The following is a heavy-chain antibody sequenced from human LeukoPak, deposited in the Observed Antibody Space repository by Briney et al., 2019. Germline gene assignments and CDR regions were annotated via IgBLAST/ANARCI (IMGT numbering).Heavy chain of an antibody. CDR3: ANLMYKPKSDAFDI. V-gene: IGHV3-30*02. Sequence: GGSLRLSCAASGFTFSSYGMHWVRQAPGKGLEWVAFIRYDGSNKYYADFMKGRFTISRDNSKNTLYLQMNSLRAEDTAVYYCANLMYKPKSDAFDIWGQGTMVTVSS. J-gene: IGHJ3*02. CDR1: GFTFSSYG. CDR2: IRYDGSNK. D-gene: IGHD1-14*01.